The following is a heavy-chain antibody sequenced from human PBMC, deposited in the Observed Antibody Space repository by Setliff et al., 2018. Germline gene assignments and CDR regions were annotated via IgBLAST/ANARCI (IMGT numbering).Heavy chain of an antibody. CDR1: GFTFSSYW. CDR3: VRLAGQLGQTRSNYYYYYYMDV. J-gene: IGHJ6*03. Sequence: GGSLRLSCAASGFTFSSYWMSWVRQAPGKGLAWVANIKQDGSEKYYVDSVKGRFTISRDNAKNSLYLQMNSLAAEDTAVFYCVRLAGQLGQTRSNYYYYYYMDVWGKGTTVTVSS. D-gene: IGHD6-6*01. CDR2: IKQDGSEK. V-gene: IGHV3-7*01.